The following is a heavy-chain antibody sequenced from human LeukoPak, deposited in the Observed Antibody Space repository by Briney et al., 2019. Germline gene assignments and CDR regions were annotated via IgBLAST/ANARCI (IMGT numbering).Heavy chain of an antibody. CDR1: GGSFSGYY. J-gene: IGHJ4*02. CDR3: ARGYDSSGYYGDDFDY. CDR2: INHSGST. V-gene: IGHV4-34*01. D-gene: IGHD3-22*01. Sequence: PSETLSLTCAVYGGSFSGYYWSWTRQPPGKGLEWIGEINHSGSTNYNPSLKSRVTISVDTSKNQFSLKLSSVTAADTAVYYCARGYDSSGYYGDDFDYWGQGTLVTVSS.